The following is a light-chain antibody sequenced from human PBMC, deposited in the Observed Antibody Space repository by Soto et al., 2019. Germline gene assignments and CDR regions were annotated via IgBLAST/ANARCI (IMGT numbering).Light chain of an antibody. Sequence: DIQMHQSPSTLSASVRDRVTITCRASQRISRWLAWYQQRPGKAPKLLIYKASNLESGVPSRFSGSGSGTEFTLTISGLQPDDFATYYCLQDSKFPATFGQGAKVEIQ. V-gene: IGKV1-5*03. CDR2: KAS. CDR1: QRISRW. J-gene: IGKJ1*01. CDR3: LQDSKFPAT.